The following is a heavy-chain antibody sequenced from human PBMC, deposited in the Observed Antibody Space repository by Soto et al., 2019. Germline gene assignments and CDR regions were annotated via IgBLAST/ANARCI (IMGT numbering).Heavy chain of an antibody. CDR1: GGSISSGGYY. D-gene: IGHD2-15*01. CDR3: ARVVVVAATIDY. J-gene: IGHJ4*02. V-gene: IGHV4-31*03. CDR2: IYYSGST. Sequence: PSETLSLTCTVSGGSISSGGYYWSWIRQHPGKGLEWIGYIYYSGSTYYNPSLNSRVTISVDTSKNQFSLKLSSVTAADTAVYYCARVVVVAATIDYWGQGTLVTVSS.